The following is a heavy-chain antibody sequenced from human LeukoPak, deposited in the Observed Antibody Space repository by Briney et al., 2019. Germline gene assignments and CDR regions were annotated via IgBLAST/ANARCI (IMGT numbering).Heavy chain of an antibody. CDR2: INPNSGGT. CDR3: ARRERITMVRGVITLVNDY. Sequence: ASVKVSCKAYRYTFTGYLMHGVRQAPGQELEWMGWINPNSGGTNYAQKFQGRVTMTRDTSISTAYMELSRLRSDDTAVYYCARRERITMVRGVITLVNDYWGQGTLVTVSS. D-gene: IGHD3-10*01. CDR1: RYTFTGYL. V-gene: IGHV1-2*02. J-gene: IGHJ4*02.